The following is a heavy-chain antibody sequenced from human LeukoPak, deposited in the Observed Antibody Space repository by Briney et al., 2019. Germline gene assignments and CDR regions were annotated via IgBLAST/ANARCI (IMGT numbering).Heavy chain of an antibody. CDR2: ISYDGSNK. V-gene: IGHV3-30-3*01. CDR3: ARDQPYYYGMDV. Sequence: PGGSLRLSCAASGFTFSSYAMHWVRQAPGKGLEGVAVISYDGSNKYYADSVKGRFTISRDNSKNTLYLQMNSLRAEDTAVYYCARDQPYYYGMDVWGQGTTVTVSS. CDR1: GFTFSSYA. J-gene: IGHJ6*02.